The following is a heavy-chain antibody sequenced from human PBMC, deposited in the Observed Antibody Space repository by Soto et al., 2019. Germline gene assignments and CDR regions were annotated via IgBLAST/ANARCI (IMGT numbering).Heavy chain of an antibody. CDR3: ARVGEGYNFGAVY. CDR1: GGGNLRDYR. Sequence: VQLVQSGAEVKEPGSSVKVSCKASGGGNLRDYRTTWVRRAPGQGLEWMGGIIPKLGSANYAQKFQGRVTITADESTNSVYMELRSLRSDDTAVYYCARVGEGYNFGAVYWGQGTPVTVSS. V-gene: IGHV1-69*01. J-gene: IGHJ4*02. D-gene: IGHD5-12*01. CDR2: IIPKLGSA.